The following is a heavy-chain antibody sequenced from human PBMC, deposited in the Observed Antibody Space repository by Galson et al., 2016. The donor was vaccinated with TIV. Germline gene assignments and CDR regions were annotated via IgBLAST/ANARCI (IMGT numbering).Heavy chain of an antibody. CDR3: ARGPVHYYDSSGYYPLYYFDY. J-gene: IGHJ4*02. D-gene: IGHD3-22*01. CDR1: GDSISSSSYY. CDR2: IFYTGNT. Sequence: ETLSLPCGVSGDSISSSSYYWGWIRQPPGRGLEWIGSIFYTGNTYYHPSLKSRVTISVDTSKNQFSLELSSVTAADTAVYYCARGPVHYYDSSGYYPLYYFDYWGQGTLVTVSS. V-gene: IGHV4-39*01.